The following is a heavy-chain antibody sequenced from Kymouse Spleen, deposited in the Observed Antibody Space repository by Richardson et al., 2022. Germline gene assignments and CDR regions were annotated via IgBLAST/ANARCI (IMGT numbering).Heavy chain of an antibody. CDR3: AKDPQLVRDYYYGMDV. V-gene: IGHV3-23*04. J-gene: IGHJ6*02. CDR1: GFTFSSYA. D-gene: IGHD6-13*01. Sequence: EVQLVESGGGLVQPGGSLRLSCAASGFTFSSYAMSWVRQAPGKGLEWVSAISGSGGSTYYADSVKGRFTISRDNSKNTLYLQMNSLRAEDTAVYYCAKDPQLVRDYYYGMDVWGQGTTVTVSS. CDR2: ISGSGGST.